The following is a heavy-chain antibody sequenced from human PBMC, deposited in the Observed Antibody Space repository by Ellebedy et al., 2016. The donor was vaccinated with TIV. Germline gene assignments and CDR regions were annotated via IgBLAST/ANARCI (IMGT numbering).Heavy chain of an antibody. Sequence: GESLKISXAASGFTFSGSAMHWVRQASGKGLEWVGRIRSKANSYATAYAASVKGRFTISRDDSKNTLYLQMNSLRAEDTAVYYCAKELGLTTVTTPTRTLWGQGTLVTVSS. CDR3: AKELGLTTVTTPTRTL. D-gene: IGHD4-17*01. V-gene: IGHV3-73*01. CDR2: IRSKANSYAT. J-gene: IGHJ4*02. CDR1: GFTFSGSA.